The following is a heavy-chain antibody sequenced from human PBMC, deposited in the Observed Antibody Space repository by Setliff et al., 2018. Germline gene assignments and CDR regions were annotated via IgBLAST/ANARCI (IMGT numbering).Heavy chain of an antibody. V-gene: IGHV4-39*01. Sequence: SETLSLTCKVSGDSMNSGVYYWDWIRQPPGKGLEWIGRIYSGGTTYYNSSLKSRGTISVDTSKSQFSLRLNSVTAADTAVYYCARTGTYRYFDYWGRGTLVTVSS. J-gene: IGHJ4*02. D-gene: IGHD1-1*01. CDR1: GDSMNSGVYY. CDR3: ARTGTYRYFDY. CDR2: IYSGGTT.